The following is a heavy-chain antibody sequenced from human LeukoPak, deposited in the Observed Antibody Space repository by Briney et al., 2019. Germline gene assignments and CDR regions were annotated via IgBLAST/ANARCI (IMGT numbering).Heavy chain of an antibody. CDR1: GFTFSSYS. CDR2: ISSSGSYI. D-gene: IGHD2-2*01. Sequence: GGSLRLSCAASGFTFSSYSMNWVRQAPGKGLEWVSSISSSGSYIYYADSVKGRFTISRDNAKNSLYLQMNSLRAEDTAVYYCARGVLNPQLYGYWGQGTLVTVSS. CDR3: ARGVLNPQLYGY. V-gene: IGHV3-21*01. J-gene: IGHJ4*02.